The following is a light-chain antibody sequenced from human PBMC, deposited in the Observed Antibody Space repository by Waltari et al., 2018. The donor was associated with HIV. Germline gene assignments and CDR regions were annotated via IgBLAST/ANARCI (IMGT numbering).Light chain of an antibody. Sequence: QSALTQPASVSGSPGQSITISCTGTSSDVRGSTSVSWYQQHPGKAPKGMIFEVSNRPSGVSNRFSGSKSGNTASLAISGLQAEDEADYYCSSFTSSSSYVFGTGTKVTVL. J-gene: IGLJ1*01. CDR3: SSFTSSSSYV. V-gene: IGLV2-14*01. CDR2: EVS. CDR1: SSDVRGSTS.